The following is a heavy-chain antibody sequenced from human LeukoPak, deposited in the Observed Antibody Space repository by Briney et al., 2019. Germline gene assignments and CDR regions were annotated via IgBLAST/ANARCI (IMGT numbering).Heavy chain of an antibody. CDR1: GFTFSSYG. V-gene: IGHV3-30*18. D-gene: IGHD3-10*01. CDR3: AKDRPPYYYGSGSYPEH. J-gene: IGHJ1*01. Sequence: GRSLRLSCAASGFTFSSYGMHWVRQAPGKGLEWVAVISYDGSNKYYADSVKGRFTISRDNSKNTLYLQMNSLRAEDTAVYYCAKDRPPYYYGSGSYPEHWGQGTLVTVSS. CDR2: ISYDGSNK.